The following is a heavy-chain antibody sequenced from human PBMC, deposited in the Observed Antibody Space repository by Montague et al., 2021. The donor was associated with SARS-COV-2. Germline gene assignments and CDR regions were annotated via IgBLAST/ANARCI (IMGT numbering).Heavy chain of an antibody. J-gene: IGHJ4*02. CDR3: ARGRQHINMVVVVVTGGEYYFDF. Sequence: SXTLSLTRAVYDGSFSDYSWTWIRQPPGKGLEWIGEINHRGSTNYNPSLKSRVTISVDTSKNQFSLKMTSVTAADTAVYYCARGRQHINMVVVVVTGGEYYFDFWGQGTLVTVSS. V-gene: IGHV4-34*01. CDR2: INHRGST. D-gene: IGHD3-22*01. CDR1: DGSFSDYS.